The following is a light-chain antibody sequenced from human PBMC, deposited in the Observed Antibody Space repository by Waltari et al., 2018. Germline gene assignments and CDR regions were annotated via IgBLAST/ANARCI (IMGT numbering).Light chain of an antibody. CDR2: AKN. V-gene: IGLV1-51*01. J-gene: IGLJ2*01. CDR1: SSNIGNNY. Sequence: QSVLTQPPSVSAAPGQKVTISCSGSSSNIGNNYVSWYQQLPGTAPKLLIYAKNKRPSGIPDRFSGAKSGTSATLGITGLQTGDEADYYCGTWDSSLSVVVFGGGTKLTVL. CDR3: GTWDSSLSVVV.